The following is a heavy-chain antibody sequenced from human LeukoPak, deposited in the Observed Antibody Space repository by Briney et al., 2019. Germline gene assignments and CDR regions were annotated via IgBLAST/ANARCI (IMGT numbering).Heavy chain of an antibody. CDR2: IYHSGST. D-gene: IGHD3-3*01. CDR1: GGSISSSNW. Sequence: PSETLSLTCAVSGGSISSSNWWSWVRQPPGKGLEWIGEIYHSGSTNYNPSLKSRVTISVDKSKNQFSLKLSSVTAADTAVYYCAREGPTKEDPFGTDAFDIWGQGTMVTVSS. J-gene: IGHJ3*02. CDR3: AREGPTKEDPFGTDAFDI. V-gene: IGHV4-4*02.